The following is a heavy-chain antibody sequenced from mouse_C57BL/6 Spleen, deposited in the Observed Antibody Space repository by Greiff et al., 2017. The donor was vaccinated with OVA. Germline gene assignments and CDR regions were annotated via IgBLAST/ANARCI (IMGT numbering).Heavy chain of an antibody. CDR3: TRDYKGFAY. CDR2: IDPETGGT. Sequence: VQLVESGAELVRPGASVTLSCKASGYTFTDYEMHWVKQTPVHGLEWIGAIDPETGGTAYNQKFKGKAILTADKSSSTAYMELRSLTSEDSAVYYCTRDYKGFAYWGQGTLVTVSA. J-gene: IGHJ3*01. CDR1: GYTFTDYE. V-gene: IGHV1-15*01. D-gene: IGHD2-13*01.